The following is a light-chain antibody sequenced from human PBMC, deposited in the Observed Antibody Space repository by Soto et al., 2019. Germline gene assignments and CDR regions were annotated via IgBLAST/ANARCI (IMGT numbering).Light chain of an antibody. CDR3: QQRNSWPPVT. Sequence: TVTTQSPAPLSVSPGVRATLSYTASQSVSSNLAWYQQKPGQAPRLLIYGAFNRATGIPARFSGSGSGTDFTLTISSLEAEDSAIYYCQQRNSWPPVTFGQGTRLEI. J-gene: IGKJ5*01. V-gene: IGKV3D-15*01. CDR1: QSVSSN. CDR2: GAF.